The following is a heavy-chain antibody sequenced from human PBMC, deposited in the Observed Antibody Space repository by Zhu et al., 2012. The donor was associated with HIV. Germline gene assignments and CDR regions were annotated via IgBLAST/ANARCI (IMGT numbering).Heavy chain of an antibody. V-gene: IGHV4-30-4*08. J-gene: IGHJ3*02. Sequence: QVQLQESGPGLVKPSQTLSLTCTVSGGSISSGDYYWSWVRQSPVRGLEWIGYIYYSGTTYYIPSLKSRVTISVDTSKNQFSLKLTSVTAADTAMYYCAREQWELLSAFDIWGQGTMVTVSS. CDR2: IYYSGTT. CDR3: AREQWELLSAFDI. D-gene: IGHD1-26*01. CDR1: GGSISSGDYY.